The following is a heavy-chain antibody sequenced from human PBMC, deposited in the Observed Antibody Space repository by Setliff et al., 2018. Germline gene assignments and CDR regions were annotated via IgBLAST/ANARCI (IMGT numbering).Heavy chain of an antibody. CDR3: AISSLSICSGDTCPNAFDI. V-gene: IGHV1-18*01. J-gene: IGHJ3*02. D-gene: IGHD2-15*01. Sequence: GGPVQVSCKASAYILSSYGISWVRQAPGEGLEWMGWISPYNGVTSYAQRFQGRVTMTTDTSMSAAYLELMSLRSDDTAVYYCAISSLSICSGDTCPNAFDIWGQGTMVTVSS. CDR1: AYILSSYG. CDR2: ISPYNGVT.